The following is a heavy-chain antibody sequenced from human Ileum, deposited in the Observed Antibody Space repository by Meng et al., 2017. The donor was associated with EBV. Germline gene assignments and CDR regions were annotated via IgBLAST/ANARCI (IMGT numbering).Heavy chain of an antibody. CDR2: IQHSGST. V-gene: IGHV4-30-2*01. J-gene: IGHJ4*02. CDR3: ARAHPVVYFFDY. Sequence: QLQESGPGLGKPSQTLSLTCAWSGGSISRGGHSWSWIRQPPGKGLEWIGDIQHSGSTYYNPSLKSRVTISVDRSRNQFSLKLSSVTAADTAVYYCARAHPVVYFFDYWGQGTLVTVSS. D-gene: IGHD4-23*01. CDR1: GGSISRGGHS.